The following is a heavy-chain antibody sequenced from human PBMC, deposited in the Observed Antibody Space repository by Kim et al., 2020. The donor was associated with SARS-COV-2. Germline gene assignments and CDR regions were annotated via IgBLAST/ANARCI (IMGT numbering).Heavy chain of an antibody. V-gene: IGHV3-74*01. CDR1: GFSFSNYW. Sequence: GGSLRLSCAASGFSFSNYWMHWVRQVPGKGLVWVSRIRSDGSSTSYADSVKGRFTISRDNAKNTLYLQMNSLRVEDTAVYYCASRDFFDYWGGEPWSPSPQ. CDR2: IRSDGSST. CDR3: ASRDFFDY. J-gene: IGHJ4*02. D-gene: IGHD3-10*01.